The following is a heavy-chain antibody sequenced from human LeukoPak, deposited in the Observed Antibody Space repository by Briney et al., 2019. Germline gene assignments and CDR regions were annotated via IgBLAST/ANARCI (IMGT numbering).Heavy chain of an antibody. Sequence: ASVKVSCKASGYTFSAYYIHWVRQAPGQGLEWMGWINPNSGGTNSAQKFQGRVTMTRDTSISIAYMELSRLRSDDTAVYYCARERGSCSSASCYTSDAFDMWGQGTMVTVSS. J-gene: IGHJ3*02. CDR2: INPNSGGT. CDR1: GYTFSAYY. V-gene: IGHV1-2*02. D-gene: IGHD2-2*02. CDR3: ARERGSCSSASCYTSDAFDM.